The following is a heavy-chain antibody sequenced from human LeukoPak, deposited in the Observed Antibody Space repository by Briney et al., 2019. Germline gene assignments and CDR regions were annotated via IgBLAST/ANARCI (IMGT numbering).Heavy chain of an antibody. Sequence: SETLSLTCTVSGDSFSSTTYYWGWVRQPPGRGLEWVGSVYYSGSTYYSPSLKSRVTISVDTSNNQFSLRLSSVTAADTAVYYCARDLRLGDNGYGLSMDVWGKGTTVTVSS. CDR1: GDSFSSTTYY. J-gene: IGHJ6*04. V-gene: IGHV4-39*07. CDR3: ARDLRLGDNGYGLSMDV. CDR2: VYYSGST. D-gene: IGHD5-12*01.